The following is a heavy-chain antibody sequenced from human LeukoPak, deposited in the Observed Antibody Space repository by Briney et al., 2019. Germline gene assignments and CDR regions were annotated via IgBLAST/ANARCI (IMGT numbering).Heavy chain of an antibody. CDR3: ARDHYYGAGTPPGDTFDI. D-gene: IGHD3-10*01. CDR2: ISGSGGST. Sequence: QTGGSLRLSCAASGFTFSSYAMSWVRQAPGKGLEWVSAISGSGGSTYYADSVKGRFTISRDNSKNTLYLQMNSLRAEDTAQYYCARDHYYGAGTPPGDTFDIWGQGTMVTVSS. J-gene: IGHJ3*02. CDR1: GFTFSSYA. V-gene: IGHV3-23*01.